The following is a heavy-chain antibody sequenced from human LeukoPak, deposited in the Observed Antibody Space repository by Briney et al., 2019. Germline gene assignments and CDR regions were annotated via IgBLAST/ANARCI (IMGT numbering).Heavy chain of an antibody. J-gene: IGHJ4*02. CDR1: GFTFSTSE. CDR3: AKGSRGVIVTYYFDY. CDR2: ISGRGVTT. V-gene: IGHV3-23*01. D-gene: IGHD3-16*02. Sequence: PGGSLRLSCAASGFTFSTSEMNWVRQAPEKGLEWVSTISGRGVTTYYADSVKGRFTISRDNSKNTLYLQMNSLRAEDTAVYYCAKGSRGVIVTYYFDYWGQGTLVTVSS.